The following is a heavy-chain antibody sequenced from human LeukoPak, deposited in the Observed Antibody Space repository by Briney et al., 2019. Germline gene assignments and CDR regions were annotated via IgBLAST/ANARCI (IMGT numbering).Heavy chain of an antibody. J-gene: IGHJ4*02. D-gene: IGHD6-19*01. CDR2: ISFGGSNK. CDR1: GFTFSSYD. Sequence: GGSLRLSCAASGFTFSSYDMHWVRQAPGKGLEWVAVISFGGSNKKYADSVKGRFTISRDNSKNTLYLQMNSLRADDTAVYYCAKERAVAGAFDYWGGGTLVSVSS. CDR3: AKERAVAGAFDY. V-gene: IGHV3-30*18.